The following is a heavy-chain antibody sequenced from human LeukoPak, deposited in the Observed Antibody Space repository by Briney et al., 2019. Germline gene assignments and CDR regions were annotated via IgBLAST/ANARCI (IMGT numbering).Heavy chain of an antibody. Sequence: SETLSLTCTVSGGSISSGGYYWSWIRQPPGKGLEWIGYIYYSGSTNYNPSLKSRATISVDTSKNQFSLKLSSVTAADTAVYYCARGGDYYGSGSYYAFDPWGQGTLVTVSS. CDR3: ARGGDYYGSGSYYAFDP. V-gene: IGHV4-61*08. CDR2: IYYSGST. J-gene: IGHJ5*02. CDR1: GGSISSGGYY. D-gene: IGHD3-10*01.